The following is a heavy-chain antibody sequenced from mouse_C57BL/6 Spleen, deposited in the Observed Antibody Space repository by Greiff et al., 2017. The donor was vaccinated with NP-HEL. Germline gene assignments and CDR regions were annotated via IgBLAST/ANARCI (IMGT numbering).Heavy chain of an antibody. CDR3: ARFYYDYDDYYAMDY. CDR2: IYPGSGST. CDR1: GYTFTSYW. J-gene: IGHJ4*01. Sequence: VQLQQPGAELVKPGASVKMSCKASGYTFTSYWITWVKQRPGQGLEWIGDIYPGSGSTNYNEKFKSKATLTVDTSSSTAYMQLSSLTSEDSAVYYCARFYYDYDDYYAMDYWGQGTSVTVSS. V-gene: IGHV1-55*01. D-gene: IGHD2-4*01.